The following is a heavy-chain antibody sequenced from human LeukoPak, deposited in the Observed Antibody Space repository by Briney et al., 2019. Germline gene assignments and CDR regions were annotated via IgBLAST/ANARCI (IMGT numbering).Heavy chain of an antibody. CDR3: ARDFSSGYGRYFDY. J-gene: IGHJ4*02. D-gene: IGHD5-12*01. CDR1: GFTISSYS. Sequence: PGGSLRLSCAASGFTISSYSMNWVRQAPGKGLEWVSSISSGSSYIYYADSVKGRFTVSRDNAKNSLFLQVNSLRAEDTAVYYCARDFSSGYGRYFDYWGPGTLVTVSS. V-gene: IGHV3-21*01. CDR2: ISSGSSYI.